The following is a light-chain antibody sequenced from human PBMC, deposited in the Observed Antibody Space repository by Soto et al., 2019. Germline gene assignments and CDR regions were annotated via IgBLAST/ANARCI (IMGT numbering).Light chain of an antibody. Sequence: QSVLAQPASVAGSAGQSITISCTGTSSDVGGYNYVSWYQQHPGKAPKLMIYDVSNRPSGVSNRFSGSKSGNTASLTISGLQAEDEADYSCSSYTRSSTLEVFGTGTKVTVL. J-gene: IGLJ1*01. CDR2: DVS. CDR3: SSYTRSSTLEV. CDR1: SSDVGGYNY. V-gene: IGLV2-14*01.